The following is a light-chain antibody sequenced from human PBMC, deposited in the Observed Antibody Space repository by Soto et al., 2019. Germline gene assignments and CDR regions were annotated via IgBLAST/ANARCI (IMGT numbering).Light chain of an antibody. Sequence: DSVMTQTSDSLAVSLGERATIDCTCRQSVLSRSNNKNYLAWYQQKPGQPPKLLIYWASTRESGVPDRFSGSGSGTDFTLTISSLQAEDVAVYYCQQYYRTPWTFGQGTKVDIK. V-gene: IGKV4-1*01. CDR3: QQYYRTPWT. CDR2: WAS. CDR1: QSVLSRSNNKNY. J-gene: IGKJ1*01.